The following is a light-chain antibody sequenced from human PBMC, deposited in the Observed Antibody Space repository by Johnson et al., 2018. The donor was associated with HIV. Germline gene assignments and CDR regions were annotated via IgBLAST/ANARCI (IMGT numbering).Light chain of an antibody. CDR1: SSNIGNNY. Sequence: QSVLTQPPLVSAAPGQKVTISCSGSSSNIGNNYVSWYQQLPGTAPKLLIYENNKRPSGIPDRFSGSKSGTSATLGITGLQTGDEADYYCGTWDRSRRSYVFGTGTKVTV. CDR3: GTWDRSRRSYV. J-gene: IGLJ1*01. CDR2: ENN. V-gene: IGLV1-51*02.